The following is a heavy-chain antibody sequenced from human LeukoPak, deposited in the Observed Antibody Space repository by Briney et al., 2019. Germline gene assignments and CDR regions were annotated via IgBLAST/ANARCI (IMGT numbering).Heavy chain of an antibody. D-gene: IGHD2-15*01. CDR1: GFTFSSYG. CDR2: ISYDGSNK. J-gene: IGHJ4*02. V-gene: IGHV3-30*18. CDR3: AKQLGYCSDGSCYFPY. Sequence: GGSLRLSCAASGFTFSSYGMHWVRQAPGKGLEWVAVISYDGSNKYYADSVKGRFTISRDNSKNTLYLQMNSLRAEDTAVYYCAKQLGYCSDGSCYFPYWGQGTLVTVSS.